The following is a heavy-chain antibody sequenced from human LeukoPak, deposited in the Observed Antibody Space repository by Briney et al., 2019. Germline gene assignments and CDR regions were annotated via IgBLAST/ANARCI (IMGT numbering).Heavy chain of an antibody. CDR2: ISSNGGST. D-gene: IGHD3-10*01. Sequence: PGGSLRLSCTASGFGFSSYAMYWVRQAPGRGLEYVSAISSNGGSTYYANSVKGRFTISRDNSKNTLYLQMGSLRAEDVAVYYCARDSGSSSAVDYWGQGALVTVSS. V-gene: IGHV3-64*01. J-gene: IGHJ4*02. CDR3: ARDSGSSSAVDY. CDR1: GFGFSSYA.